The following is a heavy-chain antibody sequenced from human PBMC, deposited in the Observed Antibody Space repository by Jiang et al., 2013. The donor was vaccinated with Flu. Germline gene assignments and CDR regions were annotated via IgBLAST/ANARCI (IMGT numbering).Heavy chain of an antibody. CDR1: GGSISSYY. CDR2: IYYSGST. V-gene: IGHV4-59*01. J-gene: IGHJ4*02. CDR3: ARDIGSGYSSFDY. D-gene: IGHD3-22*01. Sequence: GSGLVKPSETLSLTCTVSGGSISSYYWSWIRQPPGKGLEWIGYIYYSGSTNYNPSLKSRVTISVDTSKNQFSLKLSSVTAADTAVYYCARDIGSGYSSFDYWGQGTLVTVSS.